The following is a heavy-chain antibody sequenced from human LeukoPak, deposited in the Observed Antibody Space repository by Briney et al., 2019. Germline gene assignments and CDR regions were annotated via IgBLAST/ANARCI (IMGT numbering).Heavy chain of an antibody. D-gene: IGHD6-19*01. J-gene: IGHJ4*02. CDR1: GLSFSIYH. Sequence: GGPLRLLCIASGLSFSIYHINWLRHAPGKALEGGSYISGSKNHIHYGHSEKGRFTLSRGNAKSSVFLQMNDLRAEDSGVYYCATKQPSTRGWSYGGQGTLVTVSS. CDR3: ATKQPSTRGWSY. CDR2: ISGSKNHI. V-gene: IGHV3-21*01.